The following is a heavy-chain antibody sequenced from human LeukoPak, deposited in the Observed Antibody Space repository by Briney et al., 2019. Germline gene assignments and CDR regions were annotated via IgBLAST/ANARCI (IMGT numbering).Heavy chain of an antibody. CDR3: ASLLYYYYGMDV. D-gene: IGHD3-3*01. Sequence: GGSLRLSCAASGFTFSSYVMSWVRQAPGKGLEWVSAISGSGGSTYYADSVKGRFTISRDNSKNTLYLQMNSLRAEDTAVYYCASLLYYYYGMDVWGQGTTVTVSS. CDR2: ISGSGGST. CDR1: GFTFSSYV. J-gene: IGHJ6*02. V-gene: IGHV3-23*01.